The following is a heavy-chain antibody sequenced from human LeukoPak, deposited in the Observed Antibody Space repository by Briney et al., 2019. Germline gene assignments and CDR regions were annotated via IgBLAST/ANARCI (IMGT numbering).Heavy chain of an antibody. CDR3: AKEGRDNWFDP. CDR1: GFTFSSYA. CDR2: ISGSGGNT. J-gene: IGHJ5*02. V-gene: IGHV3-23*01. Sequence: QTGGSLRLSCVASGFTFSSYAMNWVRQAPGKGLEWVSLISGSGGNTYYADSVKGRFTISGDNSKNTLYLQMNSLRAEDTAVYYCAKEGRDNWFDPWGQGTLVTVSS.